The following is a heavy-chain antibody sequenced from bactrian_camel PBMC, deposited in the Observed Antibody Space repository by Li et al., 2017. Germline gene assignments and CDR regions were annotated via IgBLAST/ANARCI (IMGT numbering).Heavy chain of an antibody. CDR2: IDRDGEQ. V-gene: IGHV3S40*01. J-gene: IGHJ6*01. CDR1: GYTDSTYC. Sequence: VQLVESGGGSVQAGGSLTLSCEVSGYTDSTYCVGWFRQAPGAEREGVAVIDRDGEQKFADSVKGRFSISKDDAKNIIYLQMNSLKLEDTAMYYCAIEGTGGYCSLRALALGYWDQGTQVTVS. CDR3: AIEGTGGYCSLRALALGY. D-gene: IGHD3*01.